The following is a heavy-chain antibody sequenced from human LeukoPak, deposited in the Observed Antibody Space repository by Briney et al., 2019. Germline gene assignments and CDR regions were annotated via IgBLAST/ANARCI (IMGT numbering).Heavy chain of an antibody. J-gene: IGHJ6*03. CDR1: GGSISSYY. CDR2: IYYSGST. V-gene: IGHV4-59*01. Sequence: PSETLSLTCTGSGGSISSYYWSWIRQPPGKGLEWIGYIYYSGSTNYNPSLKSRVTISVDTSKNQFSLKLSSVTAADTAVYYCARDVGNKIVPAAMRRPDYMDVWGKGTTVTVSS. D-gene: IGHD2-2*01. CDR3: ARDVGNKIVPAAMRRPDYMDV.